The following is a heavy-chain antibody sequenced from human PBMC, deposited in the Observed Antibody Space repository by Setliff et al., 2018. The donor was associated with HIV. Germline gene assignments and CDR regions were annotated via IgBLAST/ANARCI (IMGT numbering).Heavy chain of an antibody. J-gene: IGHJ6*02. CDR2: MNPNSGNT. V-gene: IGHV1-8*01. D-gene: IGHD5-18*01. CDR3: ARALWVDGVYYYGMDV. CDR1: GYTFTSYD. Sequence: ASVKVSCKASGYTFTSYDINWVRQATGQGLEWMGWMNPNSGNTGYAQKFQGRVTMTRNTSISTAYMEPSSLRSEDTAVYYCARALWVDGVYYYGMDVWGQGTTVTVSS.